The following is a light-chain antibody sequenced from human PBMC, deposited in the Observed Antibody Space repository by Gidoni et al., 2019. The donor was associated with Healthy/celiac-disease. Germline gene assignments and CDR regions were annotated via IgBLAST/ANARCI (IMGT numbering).Light chain of an antibody. V-gene: IGLV6-57*01. J-gene: IGLJ2*01. Sequence: NFMLTQPHSVSESPGKTVTISCTRSSGSIASNYVQWYQQRPGSSPTTVIYEDNQRPSGVPDRFSGSIDSSSNSASLTISGLKTEDEADYYCQSYDSSNHMRGVVFGGGTKLTVL. CDR1: SGSIASNY. CDR3: QSYDSSNHMRGVV. CDR2: EDN.